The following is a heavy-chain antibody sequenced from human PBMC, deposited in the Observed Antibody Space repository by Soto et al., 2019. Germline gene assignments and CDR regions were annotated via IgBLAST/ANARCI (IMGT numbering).Heavy chain of an antibody. CDR3: AGDYAFWSGYADNWFDP. D-gene: IGHD3-3*01. CDR2: ISSSSSYI. V-gene: IGHV3-21*01. CDR1: GFTFSSYS. Sequence: GGSLRLSCAASGFTFSSYSMNWVRQAPGKGLEWVSSISSSSSYIYYADSVKGRFTISRDNAKNSLYLQMNSLRAEDTAVYYCAGDYAFWSGYADNWFDPWGQGTLVTVSS. J-gene: IGHJ5*02.